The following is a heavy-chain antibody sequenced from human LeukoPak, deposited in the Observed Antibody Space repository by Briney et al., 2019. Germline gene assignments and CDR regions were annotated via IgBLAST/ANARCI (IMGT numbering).Heavy chain of an antibody. J-gene: IGHJ4*02. D-gene: IGHD3-16*02. Sequence: GGSLRLSCAASGFTFSSYGMHWVRQAPGKGLEWVAVISYDGSNKYYADSVKGRFTISRDNSKNTLYLQMNSLRAEDTAVYYCAQVRGGFYDYVWGSYRPFDYWGQGTLVTVSS. V-gene: IGHV3-30*18. CDR1: GFTFSSYG. CDR2: ISYDGSNK. CDR3: AQVRGGFYDYVWGSYRPFDY.